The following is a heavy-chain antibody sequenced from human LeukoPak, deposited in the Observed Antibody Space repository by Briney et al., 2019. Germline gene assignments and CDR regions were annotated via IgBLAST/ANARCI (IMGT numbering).Heavy chain of an antibody. D-gene: IGHD6-6*01. J-gene: IGHJ3*02. Sequence: GGSLRLSCAASGFTFSGSAMHWVRQASGKGLEWVGRIKSKTDGGTADYAAPVKGRFTISRDDSKTTLYLQMNSLKTEDTAVYYCTTHIAAHIDAFDIWGQGTMVTVSS. CDR1: GFTFSGSA. CDR3: TTHIAAHIDAFDI. V-gene: IGHV3-15*01. CDR2: IKSKTDGGTA.